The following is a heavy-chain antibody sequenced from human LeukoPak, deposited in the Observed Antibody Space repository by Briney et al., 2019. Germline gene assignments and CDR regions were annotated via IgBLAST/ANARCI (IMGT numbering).Heavy chain of an antibody. CDR2: IKSKTDGGTT. J-gene: IGHJ4*02. Sequence: GGSLRLSCAASGFTFSNAWMTWVRQAPGKGLEWVGRIKSKTDGGTTDYAAPVKGRFTIPRDDSKNTLYLQMNSLKTEDTAVYYCTREAVTANGYFDYWGQGTLVTVSS. V-gene: IGHV3-15*01. D-gene: IGHD2-21*02. CDR1: GFTFSNAW. CDR3: TREAVTANGYFDY.